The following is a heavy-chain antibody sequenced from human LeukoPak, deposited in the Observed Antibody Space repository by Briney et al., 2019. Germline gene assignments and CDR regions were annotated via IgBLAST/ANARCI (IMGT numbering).Heavy chain of an antibody. D-gene: IGHD4-17*01. J-gene: IGHJ4*02. Sequence: SETLSLTCTVSGGSISSSSYYWGWIRQPPGKGLEWIGSIYYSGCTYYNPSLKSRVTISVDTSKNQFSLKLSSVTAADTAVYYCAVTTVTISEWGQGTLVTVSS. CDR3: AVTTVTISE. V-gene: IGHV4-39*01. CDR1: GGSISSSSYY. CDR2: IYYSGCT.